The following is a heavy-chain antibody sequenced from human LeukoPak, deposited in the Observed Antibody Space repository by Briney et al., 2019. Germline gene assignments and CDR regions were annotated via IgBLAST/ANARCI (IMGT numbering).Heavy chain of an antibody. V-gene: IGHV1-2*02. J-gene: IGHJ4*02. CDR3: ARGTGYSSRHDY. CDR1: GYTFTGYY. Sequence: ASVTVSCKASGYTFTGYYMHWVRQAPGQGLEWMGWINPNSGGTNYAQKFQGRVTMTRDTSISTAYMELSRLRSDDTAVYYCARGTGYSSRHDYWGQGTLVTVSS. CDR2: INPNSGGT. D-gene: IGHD6-13*01.